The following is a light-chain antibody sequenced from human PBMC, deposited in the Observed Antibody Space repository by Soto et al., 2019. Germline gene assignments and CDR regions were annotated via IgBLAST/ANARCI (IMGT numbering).Light chain of an antibody. CDR1: QSVSSY. J-gene: IGKJ1*01. CDR2: GAS. CDR3: QQYNNWTWT. V-gene: IGKV3-15*01. Sequence: EIVLTQSPATLSLSPGERATLSCRASQSVSSYLAWYQQKPGQAPRLLIYGASTRATGIPARFSGTGSGTDFTLTISRLQSEDFAVYYCQQYNNWTWTFGQGTKVDIK.